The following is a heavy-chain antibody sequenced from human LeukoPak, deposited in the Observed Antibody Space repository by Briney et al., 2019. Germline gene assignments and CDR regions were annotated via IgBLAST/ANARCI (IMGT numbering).Heavy chain of an antibody. J-gene: IGHJ4*02. CDR2: ISAYNGNT. D-gene: IGHD2-15*01. CDR1: GYTFTSYG. Sequence: ASVKVSCKASGYTFTSYGISWVRQAPGQGLEWMGWISAYNGNTNYAQKLQGRVTMTTDTSTSTAYMELSSLTSDDTAVYYCARSTSIVARVKSPFDNWGQGTLLTVSS. V-gene: IGHV1-18*01. CDR3: ARSTSIVARVKSPFDN.